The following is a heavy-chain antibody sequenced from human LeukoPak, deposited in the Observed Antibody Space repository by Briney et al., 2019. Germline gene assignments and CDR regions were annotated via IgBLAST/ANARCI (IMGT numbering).Heavy chain of an antibody. Sequence: GGSLRLSCAASGFTFSSYSMNWVRQAPGKGLEWVSSISSSSSYIYYADSVKGRFTISRDNAKNSLYLQMNSLRAEHTAVYYCARDQEEWDPYDAFDIWGQGTMVTVSS. CDR3: ARDQEEWDPYDAFDI. CDR1: GFTFSSYS. CDR2: ISSSSSYI. J-gene: IGHJ3*02. V-gene: IGHV3-21*01. D-gene: IGHD1-26*01.